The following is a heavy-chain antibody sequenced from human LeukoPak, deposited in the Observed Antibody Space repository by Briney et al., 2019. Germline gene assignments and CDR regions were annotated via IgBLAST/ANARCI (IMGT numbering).Heavy chain of an antibody. V-gene: IGHV1-18*01. CDR1: GYTFTIYG. CDR3: ARTGDSSGWSYFDY. D-gene: IGHD6-19*01. J-gene: IGHJ4*02. Sequence: GASVKVSCKASGYTFTIYGISWVRQAPGQGLEWMGWISAYNGNTNYAQKLQGRVTMTTDTSTSTAYMELRSLRSDDTAVYYCARTGDSSGWSYFDYWGQGTLVTVSS. CDR2: ISAYNGNT.